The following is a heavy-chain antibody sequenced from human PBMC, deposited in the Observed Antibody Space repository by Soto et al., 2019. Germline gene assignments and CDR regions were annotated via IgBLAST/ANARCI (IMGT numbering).Heavy chain of an antibody. D-gene: IGHD2-15*01. J-gene: IGHJ4*02. CDR3: AADHCSGGSCYSVSLGY. Sequence: SVKVSCKASGFTFTSSAMQWVRQARGQRLEWIGWIVVGSGNTNYAQKFQERVTITRDMSTSTAYMELSSLRSEDTAVYYCAADHCSGGSCYSVSLGYWGQGTLVTVSS. CDR2: IVVGSGNT. V-gene: IGHV1-58*02. CDR1: GFTFTSSA.